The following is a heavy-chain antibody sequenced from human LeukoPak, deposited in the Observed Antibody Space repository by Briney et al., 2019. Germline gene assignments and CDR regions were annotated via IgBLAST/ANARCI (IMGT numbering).Heavy chain of an antibody. CDR1: GASISSHY. D-gene: IGHD3/OR15-3a*01. V-gene: IGHV4-59*11. CDR2: SSGSI. Sequence: SETLSLTCAVSGASISSHYWSWIRQPPGKGLEWIGYSSGSISDNPSLKSRVAVSVDPSQNQVSLSLTSVTAADTAVYYCARVLAIFGLDTTDFYMDVWGKGTTVTVSS. J-gene: IGHJ6*03. CDR3: ARVLAIFGLDTTDFYMDV.